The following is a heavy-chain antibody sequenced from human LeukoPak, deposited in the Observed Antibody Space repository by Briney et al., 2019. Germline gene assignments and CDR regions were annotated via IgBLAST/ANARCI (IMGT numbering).Heavy chain of an antibody. CDR1: GGTFSSYA. CDR2: IIPIFGTA. Sequence: GASVKVSRKASGGTFSSYAISWVRQAPGQGLEWMGGIIPIFGTANYAQKFQGRVTITADESTSTAYMELSSLRSEDTAVYYCARVGQQLVLLPFLDYWGQGTLVTVSS. D-gene: IGHD6-13*01. V-gene: IGHV1-69*13. CDR3: ARVGQQLVLLPFLDY. J-gene: IGHJ4*02.